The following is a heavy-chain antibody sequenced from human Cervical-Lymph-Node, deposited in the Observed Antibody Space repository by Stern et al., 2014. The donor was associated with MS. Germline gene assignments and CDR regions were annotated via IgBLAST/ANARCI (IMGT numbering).Heavy chain of an antibody. V-gene: IGHV1-18*01. Sequence: QVQLVQSGAEVKKPGASVKVSCKASGYTFTSYGISWVRKAHGQGLEWMGCISTYNRTTNDAQMLDGRVTMTAYTSTSTSYIERSSLRSDDTSVYYCARGLLGSENAFDIWGQGTMVTVSS. J-gene: IGHJ3*02. CDR1: GYTFTSYG. CDR2: ISTYNRTT. D-gene: IGHD2-15*01. CDR3: ARGLLGSENAFDI.